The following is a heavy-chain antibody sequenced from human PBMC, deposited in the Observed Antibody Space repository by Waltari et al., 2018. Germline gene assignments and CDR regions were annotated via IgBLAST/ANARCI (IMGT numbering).Heavy chain of an antibody. J-gene: IGHJ4*02. D-gene: IGHD6-13*01. CDR3: ARDGIAAAGKRFSDY. V-gene: IGHV3-30*01. CDR2: ISDDGSNK. Sequence: QVQLVEAGGGVVQRGRSLRIYGAASGLAVSSCAMHWVRQAPGKGLGWVAVISDDGSNKYYADSVKGRVTISRDNSKNTLYLQMNSLRAEDTALYYCARDGIAAAGKRFSDYWGQGTLVTVSS. CDR1: GLAVSSCA.